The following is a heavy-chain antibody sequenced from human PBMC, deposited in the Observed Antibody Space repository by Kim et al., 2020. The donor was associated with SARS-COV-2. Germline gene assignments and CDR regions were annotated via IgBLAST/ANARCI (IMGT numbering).Heavy chain of an antibody. CDR1: GGSVSSRNYY. CDR2: IYYSGTT. J-gene: IGHJ6*02. Sequence: SETLSLTCSVSGGSVSSRNYYWSWIRQPPGKGLEWIGYIYYSGTTNYNPSLKSRVTISVDTSTNQFSLKLRSVTAADTAVHYCARTYYDSWSGFFCYYGMDVWGQGTTGTVPS. CDR3: ARTYYDSWSGFFCYYGMDV. D-gene: IGHD3-3*01. V-gene: IGHV4-61*01.